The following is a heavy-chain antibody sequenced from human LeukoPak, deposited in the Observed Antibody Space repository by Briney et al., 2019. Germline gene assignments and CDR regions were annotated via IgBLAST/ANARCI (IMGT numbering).Heavy chain of an antibody. J-gene: IGHJ4*02. CDR3: AKDGQKGPAAYYFDY. CDR1: GFTFSSYA. Sequence: GRSLRLSCAASGFTFSSYAMHWVRQAPGKGLEWVAVIASDGRDKHYVDSVKGRFTISRENSKNTLYLQMNSLRAEDTAVYYCAKDGQKGPAAYYFDYWGQGTLVTVSS. D-gene: IGHD2-2*01. CDR2: IASDGRDK. V-gene: IGHV3-30*18.